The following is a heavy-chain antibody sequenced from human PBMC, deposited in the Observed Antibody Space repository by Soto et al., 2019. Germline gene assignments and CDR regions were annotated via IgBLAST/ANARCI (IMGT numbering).Heavy chain of an antibody. CDR1: GGSVSSGSYY. J-gene: IGHJ6*02. V-gene: IGHV4-61*01. CDR2: IYYSGST. Sequence: SETLSLTCTVSGGSVSSGSYYWSWIRQPPGKGLEWIGYIYYSGSTSYNPSLKSRVTISVDTSKNQFSLKLSSVTAADTAVYYCARLYYDSSGPPAYYYGMDVWGQGTTVTVSS. CDR3: ARLYYDSSGPPAYYYGMDV. D-gene: IGHD3-22*01.